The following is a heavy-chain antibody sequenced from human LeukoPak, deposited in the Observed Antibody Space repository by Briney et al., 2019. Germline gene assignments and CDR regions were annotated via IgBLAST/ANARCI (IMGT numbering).Heavy chain of an antibody. Sequence: SVKVSCKASGGTFSSYAISWVRQAPGQGLEWMGRIIPIFGTANYAQKFQCRVTITTDESTSTAYKELSSLRSEDTAVYYGARGATRLDYWGQGTLVTVSS. CDR3: ARGATRLDY. J-gene: IGHJ4*02. D-gene: IGHD1-26*01. CDR1: GGTFSSYA. CDR2: IIPIFGTA. V-gene: IGHV1-69*05.